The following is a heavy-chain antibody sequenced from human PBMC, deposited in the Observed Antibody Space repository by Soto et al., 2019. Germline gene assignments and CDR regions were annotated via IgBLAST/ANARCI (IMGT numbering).Heavy chain of an antibody. J-gene: IGHJ4*02. Sequence: SETLSLTCTVSGASISSGTFYWGWIRQPPGKGLESIANIYYDGSTYYNPSLKSRVTISVDTSKNQFSLKLSSVTAADTAVYYCARHTPAISISDHWGQGTLVTVSS. CDR2: IYYDGST. V-gene: IGHV4-39*01. D-gene: IGHD2-15*01. CDR3: ARHTPAISISDH. CDR1: GASISSGTFY.